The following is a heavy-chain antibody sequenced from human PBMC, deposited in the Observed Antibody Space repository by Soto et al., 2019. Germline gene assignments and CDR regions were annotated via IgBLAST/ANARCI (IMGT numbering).Heavy chain of an antibody. V-gene: IGHV1-46*01. Sequence: ASVKVSCKASGYTFRSYYMHWVRQAPGQGLEWMGIINPSGGTASHAQKFQGRVTMTRDTSTTTVYMDLSSLRSEDTAVYYCARDGKYSSSSGRLDYWGQGTLVTVSS. CDR1: GYTFRSYY. D-gene: IGHD6-6*01. CDR3: ARDGKYSSSSGRLDY. J-gene: IGHJ4*02. CDR2: INPSGGTA.